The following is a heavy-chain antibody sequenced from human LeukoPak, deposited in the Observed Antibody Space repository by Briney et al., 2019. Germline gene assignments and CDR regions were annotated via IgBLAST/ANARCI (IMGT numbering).Heavy chain of an antibody. J-gene: IGHJ5*02. D-gene: IGHD3-10*01. CDR2: ISYSGST. V-gene: IGHV4-59*12. Sequence: SETLSLTCTVSGDPISSYYWNWIRQPPGKGLEWIGYISYSGSTNYSPSLKSRVTMSVDTSKNQFSLKLSSVTAADTAVYFCARDRQAYYYGSGSYSWFDPWGQGTLVTVSS. CDR3: ARDRQAYYYGSGSYSWFDP. CDR1: GDPISSYY.